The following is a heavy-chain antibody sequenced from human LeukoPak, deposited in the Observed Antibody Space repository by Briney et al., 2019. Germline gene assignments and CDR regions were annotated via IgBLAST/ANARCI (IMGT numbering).Heavy chain of an antibody. CDR2: IFYSGST. CDR1: GGSISNYY. D-gene: IGHD5-24*01. Sequence: SETLSLTCTVSGGSISNYYWSRIRQTPGKGLEWIGYIFYSGSTDYNPSVKSRVTISVDTSRNQFSLKLRSVTAADTAVYYCARRGDGYPYYFDYWGQGTLVTVSS. V-gene: IGHV4-59*08. CDR3: ARRGDGYPYYFDY. J-gene: IGHJ4*02.